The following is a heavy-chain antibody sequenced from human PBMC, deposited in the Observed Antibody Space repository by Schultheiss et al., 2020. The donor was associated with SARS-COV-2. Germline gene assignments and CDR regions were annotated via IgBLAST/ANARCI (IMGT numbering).Heavy chain of an antibody. CDR2: IYPGDSDA. CDR3: ATAGSNFLSNWFDH. V-gene: IGHV5-51*01. CDR1: GYNFANYW. D-gene: IGHD1-26*01. J-gene: IGHJ5*02. Sequence: GGSLRLSCKGSGYNFANYWIAWVRQMPGKGLEWMGVIYPGDSDAKYRPSFQGQVTISADKSISTAFLHWSSLKASDTAMYYCATAGSNFLSNWFDHWGQGALVTVSS.